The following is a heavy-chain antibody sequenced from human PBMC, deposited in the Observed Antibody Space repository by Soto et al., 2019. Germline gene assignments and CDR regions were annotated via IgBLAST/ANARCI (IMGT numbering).Heavy chain of an antibody. V-gene: IGHV4-4*07. Sequence: PSETLSLTCTVSGASISSYFCTWIRQPAGKGLDWIGRISTSGTTNYNPSLKSRVTMSVDTSKNHFSLNLSSVTAAATAVYYCARQAGPDRWFDPWGQGTLVTVSS. CDR1: GASISSYF. CDR2: ISTSGTT. CDR3: ARQAGPDRWFDP. J-gene: IGHJ5*02. D-gene: IGHD6-19*01.